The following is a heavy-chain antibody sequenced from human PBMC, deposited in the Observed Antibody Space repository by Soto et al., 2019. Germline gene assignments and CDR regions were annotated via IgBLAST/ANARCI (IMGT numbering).Heavy chain of an antibody. CDR1: GFSFGTYT. CDR2: ISGSGGST. D-gene: IGHD3-22*01. CDR3: AKAEGYYYDSSGYYGADAFDI. V-gene: IGHV3-23*01. Sequence: GGSLRLSCAVSGFSFGTYTVNWVRQAPGMGLEWVSAISGSGGSTYYADSVKGRFTISRDNSKNTLYLQMNSLRAEDTAVYYCAKAEGYYYDSSGYYGADAFDIWGQGTTVTVSS. J-gene: IGHJ3*02.